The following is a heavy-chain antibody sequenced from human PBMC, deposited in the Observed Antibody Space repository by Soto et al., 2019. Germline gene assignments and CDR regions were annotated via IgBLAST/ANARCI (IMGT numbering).Heavy chain of an antibody. Sequence: VGSLRLSCAASGFTFSNAWMNCVRQAPGKGLEWVGRIKSKTDGGTTDYAAPVKGRFTISRDDSKNTLYLQMNSLKTEDTAVYYCTTSPDYGDYARHYYYYGMDVWGQGTTVTVSS. D-gene: IGHD4-17*01. V-gene: IGHV3-15*07. CDR2: IKSKTDGGTT. CDR1: GFTFSNAW. CDR3: TTSPDYGDYARHYYYYGMDV. J-gene: IGHJ6*02.